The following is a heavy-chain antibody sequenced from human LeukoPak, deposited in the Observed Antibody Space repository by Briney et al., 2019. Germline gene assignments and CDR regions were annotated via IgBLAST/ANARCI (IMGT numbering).Heavy chain of an antibody. D-gene: IGHD3-9*01. CDR1: GGSISSSSYY. J-gene: IGHJ5*02. CDR3: ARENRGENYDILTGYYPGPPNWFDP. V-gene: IGHV4-39*07. Sequence: SETLSLTCTVSGGSISSSSYYWGWIRQPPGKWLEWVGCIYYSGSTYYNPSLKIRVTISVDTSKNQFSLKLSSVTAADTAVYYCARENRGENYDILTGYYPGPPNWFDPWGQGTLVTVSS. CDR2: IYYSGST.